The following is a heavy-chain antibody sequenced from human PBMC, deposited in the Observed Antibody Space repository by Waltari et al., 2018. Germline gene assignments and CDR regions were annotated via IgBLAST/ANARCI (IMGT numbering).Heavy chain of an antibody. D-gene: IGHD1-26*01. CDR3: ARDRELRYYFDY. Sequence: QVQLVQSGAEVKKPGSSVKVSCKASGGTFSSYAISWVRRAPGQGLEWMGGIIPIFGTANDAQKFQGRVTITADESTSTAYMELSSLRSEDTAVYYCARDRELRYYFDYWGQGTLVTVSS. V-gene: IGHV1-69*01. CDR2: IIPIFGTA. J-gene: IGHJ4*02. CDR1: GGTFSSYA.